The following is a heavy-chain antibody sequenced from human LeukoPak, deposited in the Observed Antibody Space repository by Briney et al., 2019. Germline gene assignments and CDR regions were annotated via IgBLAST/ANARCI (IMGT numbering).Heavy chain of an antibody. CDR1: GGSISGSNYY. CDR2: IYTSGST. CDR3: ARDLLLIVGATKGAFDI. Sequence: SETLSLTCTVSGGSISGSNYYWSRIRQPAGKGLEWIGRIYTSGSTDYSPSLKSRVTISVDTSKNQFSLKLSSVTAADTAVYYCARDLLLIVGATKGAFDIWGQGTMVTVSS. V-gene: IGHV4-61*02. J-gene: IGHJ3*02. D-gene: IGHD1-26*01.